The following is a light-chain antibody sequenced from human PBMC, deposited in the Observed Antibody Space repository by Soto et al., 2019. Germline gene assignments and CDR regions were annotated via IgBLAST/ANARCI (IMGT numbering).Light chain of an antibody. CDR3: SSYAGSKNYV. Sequence: QSALTQPPSASGSPGQSVTISCAGTSSDVGGYDYVSWYQQHPGEAPKLIIYEVSKRPSGVPDRFSGSKSGNTASLTVSGLQAEDEADYYCSSYAGSKNYVFGTGTKVTVL. CDR2: EVS. CDR1: SSDVGGYDY. J-gene: IGLJ1*01. V-gene: IGLV2-8*01.